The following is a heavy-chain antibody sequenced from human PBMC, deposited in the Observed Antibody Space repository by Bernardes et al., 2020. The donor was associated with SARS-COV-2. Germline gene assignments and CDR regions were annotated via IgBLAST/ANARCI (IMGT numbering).Heavy chain of an antibody. CDR2: ISYDGSNK. CDR3: AKGDLESELIGSLDH. J-gene: IGHJ4*02. CDR1: GFTFSSHS. D-gene: IGHD1-7*01. Sequence: GASLRLSCAASGFTFSSHSMHWVRQAPGKGLEWVTFISYDGSNKYYGDSVKGRFTISIDNSKNTLYLQMNSLRAEDTGVYYCAKGDLESELIGSLDHWGQGTLVTDSS. V-gene: IGHV3-30*18.